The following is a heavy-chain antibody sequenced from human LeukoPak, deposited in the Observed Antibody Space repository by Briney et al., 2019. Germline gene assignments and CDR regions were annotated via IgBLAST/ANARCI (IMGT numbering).Heavy chain of an antibody. D-gene: IGHD6-13*01. CDR3: AKRTYSSSWYWFDP. Sequence: GGSLRLSCAASGFTFSSYGMHWVRQAPGKGLEWVAFIRYDGSNKYYADSVKGRFTISRDNSKNTLYLQMNSLRAEDTAVYYCAKRTYSSSWYWFDPWGQGTLVTVSS. J-gene: IGHJ5*02. CDR1: GFTFSSYG. CDR2: IRYDGSNK. V-gene: IGHV3-30*02.